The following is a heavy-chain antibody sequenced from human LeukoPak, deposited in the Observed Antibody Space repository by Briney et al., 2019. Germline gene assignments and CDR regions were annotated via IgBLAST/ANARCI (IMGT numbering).Heavy chain of an antibody. CDR1: GYTFTGYY. CDR3: ARDADITMIVVVMSSDAFDI. Sequence: GASVKVSCKASGYTFTGYYMHWVRQAPGQGLEWMGWINPNSGGTHSAQKFQGRVTMTRDTSISTAYMELSRLRSDDTAVYYCARDADITMIVVVMSSDAFDIWGQGTMVTVSS. D-gene: IGHD3-22*01. J-gene: IGHJ3*02. V-gene: IGHV1-2*02. CDR2: INPNSGGT.